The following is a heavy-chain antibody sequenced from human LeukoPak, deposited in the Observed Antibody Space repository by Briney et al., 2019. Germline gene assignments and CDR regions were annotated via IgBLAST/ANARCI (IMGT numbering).Heavy chain of an antibody. V-gene: IGHV3-33*01. J-gene: IGHJ4*02. CDR1: GFTFSSYG. D-gene: IGHD1-26*01. CDR2: IWYDGSNK. CDR3: ARDQWELRGYFDY. Sequence: PGGSLRLSCAASGFTFSSYGMHWVRQAPGKGLEWVAVIWYDGSNKYYADSVKGRFTISRDNSKNTLYLQMNSLRAEDTAVYYSARDQWELRGYFDYWGQGTLVTFSS.